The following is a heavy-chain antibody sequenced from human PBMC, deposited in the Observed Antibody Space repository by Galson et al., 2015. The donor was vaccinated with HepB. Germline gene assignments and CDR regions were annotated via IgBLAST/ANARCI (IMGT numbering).Heavy chain of an antibody. V-gene: IGHV3-23*01. CDR3: ARGGIVVVPAASFDY. CDR1: GFTFSSYA. CDR2: ISGSGGRT. D-gene: IGHD2-2*01. Sequence: SLRLSCAVSGFTFSSYAMSWVRQAPGKGLEWVSTISGSGGRTYYADSVKGRFTISRDNSKNTLYLQMNSLRAEDTAVYYCARGGIVVVPAASFDYWGQGTLVTVSS. J-gene: IGHJ4*02.